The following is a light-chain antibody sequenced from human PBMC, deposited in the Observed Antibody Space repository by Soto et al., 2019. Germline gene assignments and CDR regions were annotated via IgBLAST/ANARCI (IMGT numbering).Light chain of an antibody. J-gene: IGLJ2*01. CDR2: EVT. CDR3: SSYTSSAFVV. Sequence: QSALTQPPSASGSPGQSVTISCAGSSSDIGASNSVSWYQQHPGKAPKLLISEVTKRPSGVPDRFSGSKSGNTASLTVSGLQAEDEAGYYCSSYTSSAFVVFGGGTKMTVL. V-gene: IGLV2-8*01. CDR1: SSDIGASNS.